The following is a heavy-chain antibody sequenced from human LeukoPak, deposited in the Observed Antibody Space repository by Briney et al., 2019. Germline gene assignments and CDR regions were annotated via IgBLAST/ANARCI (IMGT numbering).Heavy chain of an antibody. CDR2: IYYSGST. Sequence: PSETLSLTCTVAGGSISSGGYYWSWIRQHPGKGLEWIGYIYYSGSTYYNPSLKRRVTISVDTSKNQFSLKLSSVTAADTAVYYCARQTFWSGSRETRTFDYWGQGTLVTVSS. CDR3: ARQTFWSGSRETRTFDY. J-gene: IGHJ4*02. CDR1: GGSISSGGYY. D-gene: IGHD3-3*01. V-gene: IGHV4-31*03.